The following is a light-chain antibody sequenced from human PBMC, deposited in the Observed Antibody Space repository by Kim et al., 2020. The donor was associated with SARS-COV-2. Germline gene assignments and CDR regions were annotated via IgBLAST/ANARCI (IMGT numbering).Light chain of an antibody. CDR3: QQANSLTLT. J-gene: IGKJ4*01. CDR1: QRVIIW. Sequence: ASVEDRVTTTCRASQRVIIWLARYQNKPGRAPKLLFYAASSLRSGVPPRFSGSVSGTDFTLTTSGPQPEDFATYNCQQANSLTLTFGGRTKIEI. V-gene: IGKV1-12*01. CDR2: AAS.